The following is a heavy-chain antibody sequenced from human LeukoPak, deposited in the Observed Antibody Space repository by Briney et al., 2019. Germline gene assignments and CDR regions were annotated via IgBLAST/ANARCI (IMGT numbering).Heavy chain of an antibody. Sequence: TASETLSLTCNVSGVSISDYYWSWVRQSPGKGLEWIASLLYSGSPHYNPSLRSRVAISADTSKSQISLKLTSVTTADTAVYHCARTGRRGYFDLWGRGTLVTVSS. CDR2: LLYSGSP. D-gene: IGHD1-14*01. CDR3: ARTGRRGYFDL. CDR1: GVSISDYY. J-gene: IGHJ2*01. V-gene: IGHV4-59*01.